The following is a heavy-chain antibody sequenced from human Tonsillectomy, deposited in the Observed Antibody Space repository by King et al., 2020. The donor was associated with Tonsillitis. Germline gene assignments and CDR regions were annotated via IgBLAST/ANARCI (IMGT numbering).Heavy chain of an antibody. CDR3: ARGLRSIMGTTVTTYYFDY. CDR1: GYTFTSYD. J-gene: IGHJ4*02. D-gene: IGHD4-17*01. CDR2: MNPNSGNT. V-gene: IGHV1-8*01. Sequence: QLVQSGAEVKKPGASVKVSCKASGYTFTSYDINWVRQATGQGLEWMGWMNPNSGNTGYAQKFQGRVTMTRSTSISTAYMELSSLRSEDTAVYYCARGLRSIMGTTVTTYYFDYWGQGTLVTVSS.